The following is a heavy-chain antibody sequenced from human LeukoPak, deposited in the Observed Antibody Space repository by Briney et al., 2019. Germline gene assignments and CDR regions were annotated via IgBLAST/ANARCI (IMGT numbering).Heavy chain of an antibody. CDR1: GFTFSSYW. CDR3: ARAVTYFYGSVTYDWFDP. V-gene: IGHV3-74*01. J-gene: IGHJ5*02. Sequence: GSLRLSCAASGFTFSSYWMHWFRQTPGKGLVWVSRIKSDGSTIYADSVKGRFTISRDNARNTLYLQMNSLRVEDTAMYYCARAVTYFYGSVTYDWFDPWGQGTLVTVSS. D-gene: IGHD3-10*01. CDR2: IKSDGST.